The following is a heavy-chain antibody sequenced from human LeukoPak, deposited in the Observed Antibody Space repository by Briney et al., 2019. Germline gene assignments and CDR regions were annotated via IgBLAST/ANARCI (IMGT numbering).Heavy chain of an antibody. CDR3: ARGGVYYYFYYMDV. CDR1: GFTFSSYS. Sequence: PGGSLRLSCAASGFTFSSYSMNWVRQAPGKGLEWVSSISSSSSYIYYADSMKGRFTISRDNTKNSLYLQVNSLRPEDTAVYYCARGGVYYYFYYMDVWGKGTTVTVSS. CDR2: ISSSSSYI. V-gene: IGHV3-21*01. J-gene: IGHJ6*03. D-gene: IGHD1-26*01.